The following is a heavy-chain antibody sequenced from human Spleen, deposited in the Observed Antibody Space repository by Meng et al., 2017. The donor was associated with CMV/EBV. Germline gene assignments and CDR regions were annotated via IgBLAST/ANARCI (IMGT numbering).Heavy chain of an antibody. D-gene: IGHD3-3*01. CDR1: GFTFSSYA. J-gene: IGHJ4*02. Sequence: GESLKISCAASGFTFSSYAMSWVRQAPGKGLEWVSVIYSGGSSTYYADSVKGRFTISRDNSKNTLYLQMNSLRAEDTAVYYCAKDLESGALWGQGTLVTVSS. CDR2: IYSGGSST. V-gene: IGHV3-23*03. CDR3: AKDLESGAL.